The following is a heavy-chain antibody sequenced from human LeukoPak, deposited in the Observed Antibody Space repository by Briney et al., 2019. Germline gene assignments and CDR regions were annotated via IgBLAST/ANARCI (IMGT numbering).Heavy chain of an antibody. Sequence: GASVKVSCKASGYTFTSYAMNWVRQAPGQGLEWMGWINTNTGNPTYAQGFTGRFVFSLDTSVSTAYLQISSLKAEDTAVYYCARAGVVDRLWFGENHYYGMDVWGQGTTVTVSS. J-gene: IGHJ6*02. D-gene: IGHD3-10*01. V-gene: IGHV7-4-1*02. CDR2: INTNTGNP. CDR3: ARAGVVDRLWFGENHYYGMDV. CDR1: GYTFTSYA.